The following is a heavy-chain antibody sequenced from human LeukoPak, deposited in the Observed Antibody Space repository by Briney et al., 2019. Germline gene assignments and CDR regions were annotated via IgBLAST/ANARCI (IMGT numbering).Heavy chain of an antibody. CDR3: ARKYYDFWSGYFNWFDP. D-gene: IGHD3-3*01. Sequence: SETLSLTCAVYGGSFSGYYWSWIRQPPGEGLEWIGEINHSGSTSYNPSLKSRVTISVDTSKNQFSLKLSSVTAADTAVYYCARKYYDFWSGYFNWFDPWGQGTLVTVSS. J-gene: IGHJ5*02. V-gene: IGHV4-34*01. CDR2: INHSGST. CDR1: GGSFSGYY.